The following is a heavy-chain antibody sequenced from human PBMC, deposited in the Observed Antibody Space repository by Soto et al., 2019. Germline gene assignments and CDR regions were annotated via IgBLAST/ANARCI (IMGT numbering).Heavy chain of an antibody. D-gene: IGHD3-22*01. Sequence: LRLSCAASGFTFSSSAMSWVRQAPGKGLEWVSAISGSGGSTYYADSVKGRFTISRDNSKNTLYLQMNSLRAEDTDVYYCAKDRLRYDSSGFDYWGQGTLVTVSS. CDR2: ISGSGGST. CDR3: AKDRLRYDSSGFDY. J-gene: IGHJ4*02. V-gene: IGHV3-23*01. CDR1: GFTFSSSA.